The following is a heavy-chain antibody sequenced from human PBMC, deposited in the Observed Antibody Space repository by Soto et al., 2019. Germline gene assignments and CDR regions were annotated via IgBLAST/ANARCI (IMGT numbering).Heavy chain of an antibody. D-gene: IGHD2-15*01. V-gene: IGHV1-58*02. CDR1: GFTFTSSA. J-gene: IGHJ4*02. CDR2: IVVGSGNT. CDR3: AAEYCSGGSCYLDY. Sequence: QMQLVQSGPEVKKPGTSVKVSCKASGFTFTSSAMQWVRQARGQRLEWIGWIVVGSGNTNYAQKFQERVTITRDTSTSTAYMELSSLRSKDTAVYYCAAEYCSGGSCYLDYWGQGTLVTVSS.